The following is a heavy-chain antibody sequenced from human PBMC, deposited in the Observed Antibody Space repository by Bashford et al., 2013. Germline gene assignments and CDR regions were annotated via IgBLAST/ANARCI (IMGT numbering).Heavy chain of an antibody. Sequence: VRQAPGKGLEWVAVIWYAGKNQYYADSVKGRFTISRDNSRNTLFLEMNSLRAEDTALYYCARGVTALDFWGQGTPVTVSS. CDR2: IWYAGKNQ. CDR3: ARGVTALDF. J-gene: IGHJ4*02. V-gene: IGHV3-33*01. D-gene: IGHD2-21*02.